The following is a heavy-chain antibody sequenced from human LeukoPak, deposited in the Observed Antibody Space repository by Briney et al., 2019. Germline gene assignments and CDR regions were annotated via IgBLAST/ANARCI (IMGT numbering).Heavy chain of an antibody. D-gene: IGHD3-10*01. CDR3: AKDRDPYGSGSPLDY. V-gene: IGHV1-24*01. CDR2: FDPEDGET. Sequence: ASVKVSCKVSGYTLTELSMHWVRQAPGKGLEWMGGFDPEDGETIYAQKFKGRVTMTEDTSTDTAYVELSSLRSEDTAVYYCAKDRDPYGSGSPLDYWGQGTLVTVSS. J-gene: IGHJ4*02. CDR1: GYTLTELS.